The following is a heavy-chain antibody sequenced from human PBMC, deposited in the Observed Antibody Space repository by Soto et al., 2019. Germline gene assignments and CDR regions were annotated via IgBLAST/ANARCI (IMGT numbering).Heavy chain of an antibody. D-gene: IGHD2-21*01. CDR3: ARPLVGGHYYYYYGMDV. Sequence: ASVKVSCKASGYTFTGYYMHWVRQAPGQGLEWMGWINPNSGGTNYAQKFQGWVTMTRDTSISTAYMELSRLRSDDTAVYYCARPLVGGHYYYYYGMDVWGQGTTVTVSS. CDR1: GYTFTGYY. J-gene: IGHJ6*02. V-gene: IGHV1-2*04. CDR2: INPNSGGT.